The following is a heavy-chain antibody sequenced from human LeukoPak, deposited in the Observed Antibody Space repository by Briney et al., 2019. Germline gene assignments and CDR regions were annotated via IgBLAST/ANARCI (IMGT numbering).Heavy chain of an antibody. CDR2: INPNSGGT. V-gene: IGHV1-2*02. D-gene: IGHD3-10*01. J-gene: IGHJ6*03. Sequence: ASVKVSCKASGYSFTNYAMNWVRQAPGQGLEWMGWINPNSGGTNYAQKFQDRVTMTRDTSISTAYMELSRLRSDDTAVYYCARDREISYFYYMDVWGQGTTVTISS. CDR3: ARDREISYFYYMDV. CDR1: GYSFTNYA.